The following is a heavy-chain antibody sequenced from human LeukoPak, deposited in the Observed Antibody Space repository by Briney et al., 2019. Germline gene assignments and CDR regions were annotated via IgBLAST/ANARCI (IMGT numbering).Heavy chain of an antibody. D-gene: IGHD2-15*01. CDR3: SKDLGSGKRAPRFDH. J-gene: IGHJ4*02. V-gene: IGHV3-30*18. CDR2: ISYDGSNE. Sequence: PGRSLRLSCAASGFTFSSYGMHWVRQAPGKGLEWVALISYDGSNEDYVDSVKGRFTISRDKSKNTLYLHMNSLRPEDTAVYYCSKDLGSGKRAPRFDHWGQGTLVTVSS. CDR1: GFTFSSYG.